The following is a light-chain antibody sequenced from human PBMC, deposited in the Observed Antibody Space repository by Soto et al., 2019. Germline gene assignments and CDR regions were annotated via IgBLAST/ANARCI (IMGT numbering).Light chain of an antibody. CDR2: DVS. V-gene: IGKV1-5*01. CDR1: QSISDW. Sequence: DIEMTQSPSTLSASVGDRVTITCRASQSISDWLAWYQQKPGKAPKLLIYDVSSLASGVPSRFSGSGSGTEFTLTISSLQPDDFATYYCQQYITYLTFGGGTRVDIK. CDR3: QQYITYLT. J-gene: IGKJ4*01.